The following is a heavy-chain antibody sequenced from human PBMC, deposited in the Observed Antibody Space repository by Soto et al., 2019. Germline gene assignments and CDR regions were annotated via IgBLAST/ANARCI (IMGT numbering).Heavy chain of an antibody. CDR2: ISSTYEI. CDR1: GFTFSLYS. V-gene: IGHV3-48*01. J-gene: IGHJ4*02. Sequence: EVQLVESGGGLVQPGGSLRLSCAASGFTFSLYSMNWVRQAPGKGLEWVSYISSTYEIWYADSVKGRFTISRDNAKNSLYLQMNSLRAEDTAVYYCASDKDWAFDYWGQGTLVTVSS. CDR3: ASDKDWAFDY. D-gene: IGHD3-9*01.